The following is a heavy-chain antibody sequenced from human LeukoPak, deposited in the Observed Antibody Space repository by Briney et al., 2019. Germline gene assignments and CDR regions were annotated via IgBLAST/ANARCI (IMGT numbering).Heavy chain of an antibody. CDR3: ARGGGVLGVLATAFYYGMDV. J-gene: IGHJ6*02. CDR1: GGTFSNSA. V-gene: IGHV1-69*01. Sequence: RASVKVSCKASGGTFSNSAISWVRQAPGQGLEWMGGINPIFRTPNYAQQFQGRVNIIADESTSTAYMELSSLKIEDTAVYYCARGGGVLGVLATAFYYGMDVWGQGTAVTVSS. CDR2: INPIFRTP. D-gene: IGHD3-3*01.